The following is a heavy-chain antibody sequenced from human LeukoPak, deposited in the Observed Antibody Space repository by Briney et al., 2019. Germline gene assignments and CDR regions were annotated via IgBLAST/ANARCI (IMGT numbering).Heavy chain of an antibody. J-gene: IGHJ5*02. V-gene: IGHV5-51*01. CDR1: GYSFTSYW. CDR3: ARHERGLGRYDFWSGYSGLEDLNWFDP. D-gene: IGHD3-3*01. CDR2: IYPGDSDT. Sequence: GESLKISCKGSGYSFTSYWIGWVRQVPGKGLEWMGIIYPGDSDTRYSPSFQGQVTISADKSISTAYLQWSSLKASDTAMYYCARHERGLGRYDFWSGYSGLEDLNWFDPWGQGTLVTVSS.